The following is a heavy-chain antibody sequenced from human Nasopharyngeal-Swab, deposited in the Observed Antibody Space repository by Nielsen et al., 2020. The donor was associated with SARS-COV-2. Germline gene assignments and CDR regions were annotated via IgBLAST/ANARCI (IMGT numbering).Heavy chain of an antibody. D-gene: IGHD3-10*01. V-gene: IGHV3-72*01. CDR2: IRNKDKRYAT. CDR3: AKGRITMVRGAPDY. CDR1: GFGFSAHY. J-gene: IGHJ4*02. Sequence: GGSLRLSCAASGFGFSAHYMDWVRQAPGMGLEWVGRIRNKDKRYATEYAASVKGRFTISRDNSKNTLYLQMNSLRAEDTAVYYCAKGRITMVRGAPDYWGQGTLVTVSS.